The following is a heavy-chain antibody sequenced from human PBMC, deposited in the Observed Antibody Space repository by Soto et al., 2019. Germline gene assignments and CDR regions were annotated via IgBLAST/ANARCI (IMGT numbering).Heavy chain of an antibody. V-gene: IGHV1-69*01. CDR1: GGTFRSYG. Sequence: QVQLVQSGAEVKKPGSSVRVSCKASGGTFRSYGISWVRQAPGQGLEWMGGIVPIFGTIHYAQKFQGRVTITADESTRTAYMELSSLRSEDTAVYYCARNWYSSPSGYYFDYWGQGTLVTVSS. CDR2: IVPIFGTI. J-gene: IGHJ4*02. CDR3: ARNWYSSPSGYYFDY. D-gene: IGHD6-19*01.